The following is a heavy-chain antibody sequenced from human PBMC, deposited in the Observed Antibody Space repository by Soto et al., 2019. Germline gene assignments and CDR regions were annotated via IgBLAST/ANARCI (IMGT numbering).Heavy chain of an antibody. Sequence: EVQLLESGGGLVQPGGSLRLSCAASGFTLSSYAMSWVRQAPGKGLEWVSAISGSGGSTYYADSVKGRFTISRDNSKNTLYLQMISLRAEDTAVYYCAKDVYYYDSSGYVPFDYWGQGTLVTVSS. V-gene: IGHV3-23*01. D-gene: IGHD3-22*01. CDR3: AKDVYYYDSSGYVPFDY. CDR2: ISGSGGST. J-gene: IGHJ4*02. CDR1: GFTLSSYA.